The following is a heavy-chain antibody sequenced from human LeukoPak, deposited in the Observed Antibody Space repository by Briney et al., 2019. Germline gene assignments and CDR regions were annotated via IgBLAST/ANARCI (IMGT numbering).Heavy chain of an antibody. J-gene: IGHJ5*02. CDR3: ARVAGWHWFDP. CDR1: GFTFSDYY. V-gene: IGHV3-11*04. CDR2: ISGSGRTI. Sequence: GGSLRLSCAASGFTFSDYYMNWIRQVPGKGLEWISYISGSGRTIDYAYSVKGRFTISRDNANNSLYLQMTSLRAEDTAVYYCARVAGWHWFDPWGQGTLVTVSS. D-gene: IGHD6-19*01.